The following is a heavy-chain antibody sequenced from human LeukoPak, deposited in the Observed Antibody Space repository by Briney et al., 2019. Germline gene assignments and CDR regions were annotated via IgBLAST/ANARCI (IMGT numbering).Heavy chain of an antibody. J-gene: IGHJ4*02. D-gene: IGHD3-10*01. CDR2: IRDDGNHK. CDR3: GKVYGGGIYYGGGGGD. V-gene: IGHV3-30*02. CDR1: GFIFSNYG. Sequence: PGGSLRLSCAASGFIFSNYGMHWVRQAPGKGLEWVTFIRDDGNHKYYADSVKGRFTISIDNSKNKLYLQMNSLRAEDTAVYYWGKVYGGGIYYGGGGGDWGQGTLVTVSS.